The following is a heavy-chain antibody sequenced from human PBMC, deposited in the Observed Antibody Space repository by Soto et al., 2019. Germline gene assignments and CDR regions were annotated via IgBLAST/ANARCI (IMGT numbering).Heavy chain of an antibody. V-gene: IGHV4-4*02. D-gene: IGHD3-10*01. CDR3: ATYFFGSRRPIDY. J-gene: IGHJ4*02. Sequence: QVHLQESGPGLVKPSGTLSLTCAVSGEAVTSSNWWTWVRQSPKGGREGIGEIYYDGRTHYNPSLKSRVTLSVDKSKNQFSLNLSSATAADTAVYYCATYFFGSRRPIDYWGQGILVTVAS. CDR2: IYYDGRT. CDR1: GEAVTSSNW.